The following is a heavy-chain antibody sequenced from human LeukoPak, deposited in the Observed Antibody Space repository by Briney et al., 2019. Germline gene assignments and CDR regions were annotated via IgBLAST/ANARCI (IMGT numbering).Heavy chain of an antibody. CDR2: INPNSGGT. J-gene: IGHJ3*02. Sequence: ASVKVSCKASGYTFTGYYMHWVRQAPGQGLEWMGWINPNSGGTNYAQKFQGRVTMTRDTSISTAYMELSRLRSDDTAVYYCARDGSRGYYYVFAFDIWGQGTMVTVSS. CDR1: GYTFTGYY. V-gene: IGHV1-2*02. CDR3: ARDGSRGYYYVFAFDI. D-gene: IGHD3-22*01.